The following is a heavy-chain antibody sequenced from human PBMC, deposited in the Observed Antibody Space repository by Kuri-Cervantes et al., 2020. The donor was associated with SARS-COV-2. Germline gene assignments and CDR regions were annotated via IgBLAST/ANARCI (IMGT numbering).Heavy chain of an antibody. D-gene: IGHD1-26*01. J-gene: IGHJ4*02. CDR3: ARDSPLVGATWNYFDY. V-gene: IGHV3-11*04. CDR2: ISSSGSTI. CDR1: GLTFSDYY. Sequence: LSLTCAASGLTFSDYYMSWIRQAPGKGLEWVSYISSSGSTIYYADSVKGRFTISRDNAKNSLYLQMNSLRAEDTAVYYCARDSPLVGATWNYFDYWGQGTLVTVSS.